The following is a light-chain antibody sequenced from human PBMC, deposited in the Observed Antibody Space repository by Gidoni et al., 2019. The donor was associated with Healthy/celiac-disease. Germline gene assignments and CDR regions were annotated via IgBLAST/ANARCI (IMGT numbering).Light chain of an antibody. CDR1: QRVSSN. Sequence: EIVMTQSPATLSVSPGERATLSCRASQRVSSNLAWYQQKPGQAPRLLIYGASTRATGIPARFSGSGSGTEFTLTISSLQSEDFAVYYCQQYNNWRITFGQXTRLEIK. CDR2: GAS. CDR3: QQYNNWRIT. J-gene: IGKJ5*01. V-gene: IGKV3-15*01.